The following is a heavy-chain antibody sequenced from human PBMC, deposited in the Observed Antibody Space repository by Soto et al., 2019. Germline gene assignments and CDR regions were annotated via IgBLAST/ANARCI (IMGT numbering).Heavy chain of an antibody. CDR1: GFTFSNYY. D-gene: IGHD3-3*01. CDR3: TGGADVEKFEGLIFDT. Sequence: QVRLVQSGAEVKKPGASVKVSCEASGFTFSNYYMHWIRQAPGQGLEWMGIINPSGDSTTFAQRFQGKVTIARDTSTNPVFLDLRRLAFGDTGVLYFTGGADVEKFEGLIFDTWGQGTLVTVSS. V-gene: IGHV1-46*01. CDR2: INPSGDST. J-gene: IGHJ5*02.